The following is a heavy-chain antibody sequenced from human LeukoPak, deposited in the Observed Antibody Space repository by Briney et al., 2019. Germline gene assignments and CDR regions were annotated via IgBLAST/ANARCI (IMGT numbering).Heavy chain of an antibody. J-gene: IGHJ3*02. D-gene: IGHD6-19*01. CDR3: ARDRLSSGGGDAFDI. CDR1: GGSISSYY. Sequence: PSETLSLTCTVSGGSISSYYWSWIRQPPGKGLEWIGYIYYSGSTNYNPSLKSRVTISVDTSKNQFSLKLSSVTAADTAVYYCARDRLSSGGGDAFDIWGQGTMVTVSS. V-gene: IGHV4-59*01. CDR2: IYYSGST.